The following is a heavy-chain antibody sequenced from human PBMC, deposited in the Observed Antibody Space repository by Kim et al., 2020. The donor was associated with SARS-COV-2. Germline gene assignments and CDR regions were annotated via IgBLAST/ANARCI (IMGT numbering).Heavy chain of an antibody. D-gene: IGHD2-15*01. V-gene: IGHV3-53*01. CDR2: ST. Sequence: STHYADSVQGRFTISSDTSKNTLYLQLSSLRAEDTAIYYCARTSIRWYHDYWGRGTLVSVSS. CDR3: ARTSIRWYHDY. J-gene: IGHJ4*02.